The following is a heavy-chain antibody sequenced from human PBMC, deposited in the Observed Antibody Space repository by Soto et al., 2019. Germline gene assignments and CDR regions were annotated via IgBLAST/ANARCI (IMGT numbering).Heavy chain of an antibody. V-gene: IGHV6-1*01. CDR3: ARGGSSGWGDRYAFDI. CDR2: TYYRSKWYN. D-gene: IGHD6-19*01. CDR1: GDSVSSNSAA. Sequence: PSQTLSLTCAISGDSVSSNSAAWNWIRQSPSRGLEWLGRTYYRSKWYNDYAVSVKSRITINSDTSKNQFSLQLNSVTPEDTAVYYCARGGSSGWGDRYAFDIWGQGTMVTVSS. J-gene: IGHJ3*02.